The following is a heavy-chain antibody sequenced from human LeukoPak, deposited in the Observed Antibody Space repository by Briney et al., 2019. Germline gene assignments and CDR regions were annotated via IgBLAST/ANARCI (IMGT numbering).Heavy chain of an antibody. CDR2: IKQDGSEK. Sequence: GGSLRLSCAASGFTFSSYWMSWVRQAPGKGLEWVANIKQDGSEKYYADSVKGRFTISRDNSKNTLYLQMNSLRAEDTAVYYCAKDGRIVGATSYYYGMDVWGQGTPVTVSS. D-gene: IGHD1-26*01. J-gene: IGHJ6*02. V-gene: IGHV3-7*01. CDR3: AKDGRIVGATSYYYGMDV. CDR1: GFTFSSYW.